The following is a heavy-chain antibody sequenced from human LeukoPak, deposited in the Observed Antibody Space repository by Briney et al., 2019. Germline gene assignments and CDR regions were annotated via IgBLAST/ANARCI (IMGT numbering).Heavy chain of an antibody. Sequence: GGSLRLSCAASGFTFSTFAMIWVRQPPGKGLEWVSSIFQGGGEIHYADSVRGRFTISRDNSKSTLFLQMNSLRAEDTAVYYCARSRWELDYWGQGTLVTVSS. CDR1: GFTFSTFA. CDR2: IFQGGGEI. J-gene: IGHJ4*02. V-gene: IGHV3-23*01. D-gene: IGHD1-26*01. CDR3: ARSRWELDY.